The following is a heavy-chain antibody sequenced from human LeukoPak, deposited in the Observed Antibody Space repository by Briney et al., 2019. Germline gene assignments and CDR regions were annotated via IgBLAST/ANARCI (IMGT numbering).Heavy chain of an antibody. CDR1: GFTLDTYA. V-gene: IGHV3-23*01. D-gene: IGHD1-26*01. CDR3: ARSYPTGSHYSSYY. CDR2: ISGSGGTT. Sequence: GGSLRLSCAASGFTLDTYAMNWVRQAPGNGLEWVSGISGSGGTTYYADSVKGRFTISRDSSTNTLYLQMNSLRTEDTAVYYCARSYPTGSHYSSYYWGQGTLVTVSS. J-gene: IGHJ4*02.